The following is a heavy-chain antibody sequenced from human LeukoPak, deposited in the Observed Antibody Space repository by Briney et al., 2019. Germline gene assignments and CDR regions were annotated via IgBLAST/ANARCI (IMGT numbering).Heavy chain of an antibody. CDR3: ASPGYYDSSGYSFQH. Sequence: SETLSLTCTVSGGSISSSNYYWGWIRQPPEKGLEWIGSIYYSGSTNYNPSLKSRVTISVDTSKNQFSLKLSSVTAADTAVYYCASPGYYDSSGYSFQHWGQGTLVTVSS. J-gene: IGHJ1*01. CDR1: GGSISSSNYY. CDR2: IYYSGST. V-gene: IGHV4-39*07. D-gene: IGHD3-22*01.